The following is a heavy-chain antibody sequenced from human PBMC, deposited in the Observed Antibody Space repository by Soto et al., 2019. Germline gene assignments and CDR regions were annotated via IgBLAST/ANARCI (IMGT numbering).Heavy chain of an antibody. Sequence: SGGSLRLSCAASGFICSSYDMSWVRQAPGKGLEWVSTILVDGRTFYVDSVKGRFTISRDSSQNTVYLQTNSLTAGDTALYYCAKATATGGGAFDICGQGTMVTVSS. CDR1: GFICSSYD. D-gene: IGHD2-8*02. J-gene: IGHJ3*02. CDR3: AKATATGGGAFDI. CDR2: ILVDGRT. V-gene: IGHV3-23*01.